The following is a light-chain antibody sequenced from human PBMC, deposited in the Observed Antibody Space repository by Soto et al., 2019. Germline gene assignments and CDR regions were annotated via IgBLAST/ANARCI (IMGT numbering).Light chain of an antibody. CDR2: GVS. CDR3: CSCAGYSTPWV. Sequence: QPALTQPASVSGSPGQSITISCTGTSSDVGSYNYVSWYRQHPGKGPKLMIYGVSQRPSGVSNRFSGSKSGNTASLTISGLQAEDEADYFCCSCAGYSTPWVFGGGTKLTVL. J-gene: IGLJ3*02. CDR1: SSDVGSYNY. V-gene: IGLV2-23*02.